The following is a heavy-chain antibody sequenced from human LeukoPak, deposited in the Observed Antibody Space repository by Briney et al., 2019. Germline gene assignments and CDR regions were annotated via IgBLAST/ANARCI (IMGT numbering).Heavy chain of an antibody. D-gene: IGHD5-24*01. J-gene: IGHJ4*02. Sequence: GGSLRLSCAASGFTFRDSAMSWVRQAPGKGLEWVSLISFSGDNTYYTDSVKGRFTISRDNAKNSLYLQMNSLRAEDTAVYYCARGEPEMATTYFDYWGQGTLVTVSS. CDR1: GFTFRDSA. CDR2: ISFSGDNT. CDR3: ARGEPEMATTYFDY. V-gene: IGHV3-23*01.